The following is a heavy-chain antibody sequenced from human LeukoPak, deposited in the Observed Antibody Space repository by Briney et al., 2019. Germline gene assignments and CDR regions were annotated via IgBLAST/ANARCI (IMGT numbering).Heavy chain of an antibody. D-gene: IGHD6-13*01. CDR3: ARPAVGGAAAGNRDYYFDY. J-gene: IGHJ4*02. V-gene: IGHV3-11*03. CDR1: GFTFSDYY. CDR2: ISSSSSYT. Sequence: PGGSLRLSCAASGFTFSDYYMSWIRQAPGKGLEWVSYISSSSSYTNYADSVKGRFTISRDNAKNSLYLQMNGLRAEDTAVYYCARPAVGGAAAGNRDYYFDYWGQGTLVTVSS.